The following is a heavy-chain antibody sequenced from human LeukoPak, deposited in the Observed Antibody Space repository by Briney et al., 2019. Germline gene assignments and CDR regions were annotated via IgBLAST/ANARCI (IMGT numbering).Heavy chain of an antibody. V-gene: IGHV1-69*04. CDR3: APGSGSYYGSDFDY. Sequence: ASVKVSCKASGGTFSSYAISWVRQAPGQGLEWMGRIIPILGIANYAQKFQGRVTITADKSTSTAYMELSSLRAEDTAVYYCAPGSGSYYGSDFDYWGQGTLVTVSS. CDR2: IIPILGIA. J-gene: IGHJ4*02. CDR1: GGTFSSYA. D-gene: IGHD3-10*01.